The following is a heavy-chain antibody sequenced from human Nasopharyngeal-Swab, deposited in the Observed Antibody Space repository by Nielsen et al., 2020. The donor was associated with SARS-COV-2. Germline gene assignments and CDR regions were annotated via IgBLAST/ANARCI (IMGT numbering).Heavy chain of an antibody. V-gene: IGHV1-46*01. CDR2: INPSGGST. CDR3: ARGIGVLRFLEWSHMDV. J-gene: IGHJ6*03. Sequence: ASAKVFCKASGYTFTSYYMHWVRQAPGQGLEWMGIINPSGGSTSYAQKFQGRVTMTRDTSTSTVYMELSSLRSEDTAVYYCARGIGVLRFLEWSHMDVWGKGTTVTVSS. CDR1: GYTFTSYY. D-gene: IGHD3-3*01.